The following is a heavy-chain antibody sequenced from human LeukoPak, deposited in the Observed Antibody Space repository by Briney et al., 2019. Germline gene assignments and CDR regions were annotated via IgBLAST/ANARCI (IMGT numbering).Heavy chain of an antibody. CDR1: GGSISSSSYY. CDR3: ARENRYCSGGSCYNH. CDR2: IYYSGST. J-gene: IGHJ5*02. D-gene: IGHD2-15*01. Sequence: SETLSLTCTVSGGSISSSSYYWGWIRQPPGKGLEWIGSIYYSGSTYYNPSLKSRVTISVDTSKNQFSLKLSSVTAADTAVYYCARENRYCSGGSCYNHWGQGTLVTVSS. V-gene: IGHV4-39*02.